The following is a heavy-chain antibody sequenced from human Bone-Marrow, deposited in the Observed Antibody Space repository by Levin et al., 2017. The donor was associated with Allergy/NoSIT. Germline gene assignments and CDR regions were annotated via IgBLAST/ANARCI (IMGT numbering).Heavy chain of an antibody. CDR2: INPNTGAT. CDR3: ARDGGPYCSSVDCYTGAPTDDGFDV. Sequence: PVASVKVSCKTSGYTFIGYYIHWVRQAPGQGLEWMGRINPNTGATNYAQKFQGVVIMTRDTSISTAYMELSSLTSDDTAVYYCARDGGPYCSSVDCYTGAPTDDGFDVWGQGTMVTVSS. V-gene: IGHV1-2*06. CDR1: GYTFIGYY. D-gene: IGHD2-2*02. J-gene: IGHJ3*01.